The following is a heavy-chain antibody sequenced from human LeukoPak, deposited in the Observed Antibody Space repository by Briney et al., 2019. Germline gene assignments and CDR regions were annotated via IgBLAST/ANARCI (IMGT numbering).Heavy chain of an antibody. CDR2: IYYSGST. Sequence: SETLSLTCTVSGGSISSGSYYWGWVRQPPGKGLEWIGTIYYSGSTSYNPSLKSRVTIPIDTSKNQCSLNLSSVTATDTAVYYCARPLLGVVGAFDPWGQGTLVTVSS. CDR1: GGSISSGSYY. CDR3: ARPLLGVVGAFDP. D-gene: IGHD2-21*01. V-gene: IGHV4-39*01. J-gene: IGHJ5*02.